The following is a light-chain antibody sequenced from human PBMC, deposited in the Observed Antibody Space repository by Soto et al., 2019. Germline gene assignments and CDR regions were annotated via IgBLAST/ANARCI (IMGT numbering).Light chain of an antibody. V-gene: IGLV4-69*01. CDR2: FNSDGSH. CDR3: QTWDSGIWV. CDR1: SGHSSYA. Sequence: QSVLTQSPSASASVGASVKLTCTLSSGHSSYAIAWHQQRPEKGPRYLMKFNSDGSHSKGDGIPDRFSGSSSGAERYLTISRLQSEDEADYYCQTWDSGIWVFGGGTKLTVL. J-gene: IGLJ3*02.